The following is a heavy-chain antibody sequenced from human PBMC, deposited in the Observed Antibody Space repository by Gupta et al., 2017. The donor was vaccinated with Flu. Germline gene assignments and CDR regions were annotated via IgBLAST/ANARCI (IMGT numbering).Heavy chain of an antibody. Sequence: AMDWGRQAPGKGLDWVSGITCKSDKIGYADSGKVRFIISRDNAKNSLFLQMDRLRPEDTALYFCTRDKGPYVVGGSTGFVDWVQGTLVTVS. D-gene: IGHD1-26*01. CDR3: TRDKGPYVVGGSTGFVD. J-gene: IGHJ4*02. CDR1: A. V-gene: IGHV3-9*01. CDR2: ITCKSDKI.